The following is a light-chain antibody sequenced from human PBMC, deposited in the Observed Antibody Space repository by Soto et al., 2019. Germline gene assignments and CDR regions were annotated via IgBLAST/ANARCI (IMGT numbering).Light chain of an antibody. CDR3: SSWDDSRNGVV. J-gene: IGLJ2*01. V-gene: IGLV1-44*01. Sequence: QSVLIQPPSASGTPGQRVTISCSGSSSNIGSNTVSWHQQLPGTAPRLLLYSNNQRPSGVPDRFSGSKSGASASLAISGLQSEDEADYYCSSWDDSRNGVVFGGGTKLTVL. CDR2: SNN. CDR1: SSNIGSNT.